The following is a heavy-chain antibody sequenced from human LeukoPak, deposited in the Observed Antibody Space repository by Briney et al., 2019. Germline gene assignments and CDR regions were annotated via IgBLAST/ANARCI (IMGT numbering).Heavy chain of an antibody. CDR3: ARVGYDFWSGYLPDY. CDR1: GFTFSSYS. J-gene: IGHJ4*02. Sequence: PGGSLRLSCAASGFTFSSYSMNWVRQAPGKGLEWVSYISSSSSTIYYADSVKGRFPISRDNAKNSLYLQMNSLRAEDTAVYYCARVGYDFWSGYLPDYWGQGTLVTVSS. CDR2: ISSSSSTI. D-gene: IGHD3-3*01. V-gene: IGHV3-48*01.